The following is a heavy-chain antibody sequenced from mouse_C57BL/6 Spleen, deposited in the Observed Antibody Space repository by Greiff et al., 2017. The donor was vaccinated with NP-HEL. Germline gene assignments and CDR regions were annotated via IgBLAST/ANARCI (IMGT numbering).Heavy chain of an antibody. Sequence: EVKLMESGGDLVKPGGSLKLSCAASGFTFSSYGMSWVRQTPDKRLEWVATISSGGSYTYYPDSVKGRFTIPRDNAKNTLYLQISSLKSEDTALYYCASIYDGYYPAYWGQGTTLTVSS. CDR3: ASIYDGYYPAY. V-gene: IGHV5-6*01. CDR1: GFTFSSYG. J-gene: IGHJ2*01. D-gene: IGHD2-3*01. CDR2: ISSGGSYT.